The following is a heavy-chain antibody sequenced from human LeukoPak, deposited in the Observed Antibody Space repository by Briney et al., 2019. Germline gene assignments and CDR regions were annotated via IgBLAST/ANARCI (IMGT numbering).Heavy chain of an antibody. CDR3: TRSSSGWYSDY. CDR1: GFTFGDYG. J-gene: IGHJ4*02. Sequence: GSLRLSCTASGFTFGDYGMSWVRQAPGKGLEWVGFIRSKAYGGTTEYAASVKGRFIISRDDFKSIAYLQMNSLKTEDTAVYYCTRSSSGWYSDYWGQGTLVTVSS. V-gene: IGHV3-49*04. CDR2: IRSKAYGGTT. D-gene: IGHD6-19*01.